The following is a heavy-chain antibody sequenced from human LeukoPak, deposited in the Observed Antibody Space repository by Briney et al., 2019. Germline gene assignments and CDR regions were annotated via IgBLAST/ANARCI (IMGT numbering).Heavy chain of an antibody. J-gene: IGHJ4*02. D-gene: IGHD2-21*02. CDR3: ARVRTYCGGDCYFDY. CDR1: GYTFTSYY. Sequence: ASVKVSCKASGYTFTSYYMHWVRQAPGQGLEWMGIINPSGGSTSYAQKFQGRVTMTRDMSTSTVYMELSSLRSEDTAVYYCARVRTYCGGDCYFDYWGQGTLVTVSS. V-gene: IGHV1-46*01. CDR2: INPSGGST.